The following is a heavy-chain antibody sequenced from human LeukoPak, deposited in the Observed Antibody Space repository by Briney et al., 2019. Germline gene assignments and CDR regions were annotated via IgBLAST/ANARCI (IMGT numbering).Heavy chain of an antibody. CDR1: GFTFSSYE. Sequence: GGSLRLSCAASGFTFSSYEMNWVRQAPGKGLEWVSYISSSGSTIYYADSVKGRFTISRDNAKNSLYLQMNSLRAEDTAVYYCAKQLTRGVIVNPGDYWGQGTLVTVSS. D-gene: IGHD3-10*01. CDR2: ISSSGSTI. CDR3: AKQLTRGVIVNPGDY. J-gene: IGHJ4*02. V-gene: IGHV3-48*03.